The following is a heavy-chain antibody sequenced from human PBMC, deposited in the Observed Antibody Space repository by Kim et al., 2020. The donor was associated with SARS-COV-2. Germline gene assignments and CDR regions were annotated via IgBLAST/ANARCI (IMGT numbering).Heavy chain of an antibody. Sequence: GGSLRLSCTASGFTFGDYAMSWFRQAQGKGLEWVGFIRSKAYGGTTEYAASVKGRFTISRDDSKSIAYLQMNSLKTEDTAVYYCTMNYYDSSGYIDYWGQGTLVTVSS. CDR1: GFTFGDYA. J-gene: IGHJ4*02. D-gene: IGHD3-22*01. CDR3: TMNYYDSSGYIDY. V-gene: IGHV3-49*03. CDR2: IRSKAYGGTT.